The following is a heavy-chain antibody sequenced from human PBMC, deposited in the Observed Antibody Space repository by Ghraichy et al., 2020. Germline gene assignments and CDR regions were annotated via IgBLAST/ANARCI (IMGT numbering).Heavy chain of an antibody. V-gene: IGHV3-48*02. D-gene: IGHD6-6*01. J-gene: IGHJ4*02. CDR3: ARDPPFIAGRPGAFDC. CDR1: GFTFSSFS. CDR2: ISKSSDAI. Sequence: GALRLSCAASGFTFSSFSMNWVRQAPGKGLEWVSFISKSSDAIYYADSVKGRFTVSRDNAKNSLYLQMNSLRDEDTAVYYCARDPPFIAGRPGAFDCWGQGTLVTVSS.